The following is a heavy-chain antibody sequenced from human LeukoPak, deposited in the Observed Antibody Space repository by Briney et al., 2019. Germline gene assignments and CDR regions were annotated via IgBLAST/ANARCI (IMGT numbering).Heavy chain of an antibody. CDR3: ARARSIVGATGLDYYYYGMDV. CDR1: GYTFTSYG. Sequence: ASVKVSCKASGYTFTSYGISWVRQAPGQGLEWMGWISAYNGNTNYAQKLQGRVTMTTDTSTSTAYMELRSLRSDDTAVYYCARARSIVGATGLDYYYYGMDVWGQGTTVTVSS. D-gene: IGHD1-26*01. CDR2: ISAYNGNT. J-gene: IGHJ6*02. V-gene: IGHV1-18*01.